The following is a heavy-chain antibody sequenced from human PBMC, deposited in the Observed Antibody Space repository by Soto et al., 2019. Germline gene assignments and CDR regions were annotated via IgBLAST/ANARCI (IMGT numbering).Heavy chain of an antibody. CDR1: GVSISSYY. V-gene: IGHV4-59*01. CDR2: IYCSGST. D-gene: IGHD6-25*01. CDR3: ARDSGSSGGHFDY. Sequence: SETLSLTCTVFGVSISSYYWSWIRQPPGKGLEWIGYIYCSGSTNYNPSLKSRVTISVDTSKNQFSLKVSSVTAADTAVYYCARDSGSSGGHFDYWGQGTLVTVSS. J-gene: IGHJ4*02.